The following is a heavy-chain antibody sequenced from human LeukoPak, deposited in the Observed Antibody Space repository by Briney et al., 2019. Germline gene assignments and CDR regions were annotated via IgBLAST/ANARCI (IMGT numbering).Heavy chain of an antibody. CDR1: GYTFPSYG. J-gene: IGHJ4*02. D-gene: IGHD6-13*01. CDR3: ARDPYSSSWYSNPNFDY. CDR2: ISAYNDNT. Sequence: GASVKVSCKASGYTFPSYGISWVRQAPGQGLEWMAWISAYNDNTNYAQKFQGRVTMTTDTSTSTAYMELRSLRSDDTAVYYCARDPYSSSWYSNPNFDYWGQGTLVTVSS. V-gene: IGHV1-18*01.